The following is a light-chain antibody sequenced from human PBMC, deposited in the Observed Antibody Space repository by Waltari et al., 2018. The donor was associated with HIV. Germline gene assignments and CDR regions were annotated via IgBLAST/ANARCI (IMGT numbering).Light chain of an antibody. Sequence: QSALTQPASVSGSPGQSITIPCTGSSSDIGRSNHVSWYQQFPGKAPKLLITDVIRRPLGVSDRFSGSKSGNTASLTISGLQAENEASYFCSSYSSVNTFVVFGGGTKVTVL. CDR3: SSYSSVNTFVV. J-gene: IGLJ2*01. CDR1: SSDIGRSNH. CDR2: DVI. V-gene: IGLV2-14*03.